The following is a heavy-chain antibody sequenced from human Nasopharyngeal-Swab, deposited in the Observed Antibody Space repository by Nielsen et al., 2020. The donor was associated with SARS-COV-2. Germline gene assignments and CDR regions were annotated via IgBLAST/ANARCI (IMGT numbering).Heavy chain of an antibody. J-gene: IGHJ6*02. V-gene: IGHV3-7*01. CDR1: GFTFSSYW. D-gene: IGHD3-10*01. CDR3: ARDGIGEPGYYYYGMDV. CDR2: IKQDGSEK. Sequence: GESLKISCAASGFTFSSYWMSWVRQAPGKGLEWVANIKQDGSEKYYVDSVKGRFTISRDNAKSSLYLQMNSLRAEDTAVYYCARDGIGEPGYYYYGMDVWGQGTTVTVSS.